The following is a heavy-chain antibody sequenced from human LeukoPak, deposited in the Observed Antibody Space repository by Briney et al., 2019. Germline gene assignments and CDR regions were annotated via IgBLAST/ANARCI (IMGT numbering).Heavy chain of an antibody. J-gene: IGHJ4*02. V-gene: IGHV3-7*01. CDR3: ARRGYDILTGYYYYFDY. D-gene: IGHD3-9*01. Sequence: GGSLRLSCAASGFTFSSYWMSWVRQAPGKGLEWVANIKQDGSEKYYVDSVKGRFTISRDNAKNSLYLQMNSLRAEDTAVYYCARRGYDILTGYYYYFDYWGQGTLVTVSS. CDR2: IKQDGSEK. CDR1: GFTFSSYW.